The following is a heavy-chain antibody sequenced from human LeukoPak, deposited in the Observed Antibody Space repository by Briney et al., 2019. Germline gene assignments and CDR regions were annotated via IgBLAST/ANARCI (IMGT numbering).Heavy chain of an antibody. Sequence: GGSLRLSCSAFGYTFSNYAMHWVRQAPGKGLDWVAFIRYDGSDSYYTDSVKGRFTISRDNSKNTLYLQMNSLRAEDTAVYYCARDSGWTNDYWGQGTLVTVSS. D-gene: IGHD6-19*01. CDR2: IRYDGSDS. V-gene: IGHV3-30*02. CDR3: ARDSGWTNDY. CDR1: GYTFSNYA. J-gene: IGHJ4*02.